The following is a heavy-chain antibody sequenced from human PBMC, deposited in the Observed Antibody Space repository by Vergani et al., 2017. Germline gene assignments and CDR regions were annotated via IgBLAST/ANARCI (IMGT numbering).Heavy chain of an antibody. CDR2: INPSGGST. CDR3: AREQIAAAGTDYYYGMDV. Sequence: QVQLVQSGAEVKKPGASVKVSCKASGYTFTSYYMHWVRQAPGQGLEWMGIINPSGGSTSYAQKFQSRVTMTRDTSTSTVYMELSSLRSEDTAVYYCAREQIAAAGTDYYYGMDVWGQXP. CDR1: GYTFTSYY. V-gene: IGHV1-46*03. D-gene: IGHD6-13*01. J-gene: IGHJ6*02.